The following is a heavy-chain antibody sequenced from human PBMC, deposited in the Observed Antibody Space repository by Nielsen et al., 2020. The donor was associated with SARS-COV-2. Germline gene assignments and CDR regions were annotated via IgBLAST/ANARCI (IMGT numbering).Heavy chain of an antibody. D-gene: IGHD4-17*01. Sequence: WIRQPPGKGLEWVATISYDGSNRYYADSVKGRLTISRDNSKNTLYLQMNSLRPEDTAIFYCAKDYGDYAAFDQWGQGTLVTVSS. J-gene: IGHJ4*02. V-gene: IGHV3-30*18. CDR2: ISYDGSNR. CDR3: AKDYGDYAAFDQ.